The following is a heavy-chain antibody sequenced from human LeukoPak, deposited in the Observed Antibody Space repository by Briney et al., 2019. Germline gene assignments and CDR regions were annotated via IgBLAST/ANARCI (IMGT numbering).Heavy chain of an antibody. Sequence: PGGSLRLSCAASGFTLSTYWMHWVRQGPGKGLVWFSCINSDGSRTTYADSVKGRFTISRDNAKNTLHLQMNTLRVEDTAVYYCARGSWSAADTNIDYWGQGTLVTVSS. D-gene: IGHD6-13*01. CDR3: ARGSWSAADTNIDY. CDR1: GFTLSTYW. CDR2: INSDGSRT. J-gene: IGHJ4*02. V-gene: IGHV3-74*01.